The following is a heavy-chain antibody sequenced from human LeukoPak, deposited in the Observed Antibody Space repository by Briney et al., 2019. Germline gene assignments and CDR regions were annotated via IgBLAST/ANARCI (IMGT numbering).Heavy chain of an antibody. CDR1: GFTFSSYG. J-gene: IGHJ4*02. CDR3: ANLPGGMTTVTTPIDY. D-gene: IGHD4-11*01. Sequence: SGGSLRLSCAASGFTFSSYGMHWVRQAPGKGLEWVAFIRYDGSNKYYADSVKGRFTISRDNSKNTLYLQMNSLRAEDTAVYYCANLPGGMTTVTTPIDYWGQGTLVTVSS. CDR2: IRYDGSNK. V-gene: IGHV3-30*02.